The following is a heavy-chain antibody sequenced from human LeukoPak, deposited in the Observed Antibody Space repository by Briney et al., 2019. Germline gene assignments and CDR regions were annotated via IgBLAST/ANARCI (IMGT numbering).Heavy chain of an antibody. Sequence: SETLSLTCTVSGGSISSCYWSWIRQPPGKGLEWIGYIYYSGSTNYNPSLKSRVTISVDTSKNQFSLKLSSVTAADTAVYYCARGYSSSWYRNYYYYGMDVWGQGTTVTVSS. D-gene: IGHD6-13*01. CDR3: ARGYSSSWYRNYYYYGMDV. CDR1: GGSISSCY. V-gene: IGHV4-59*01. CDR2: IYYSGST. J-gene: IGHJ6*02.